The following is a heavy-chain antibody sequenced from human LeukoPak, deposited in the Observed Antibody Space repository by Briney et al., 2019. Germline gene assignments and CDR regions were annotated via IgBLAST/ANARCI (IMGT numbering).Heavy chain of an antibody. CDR1: GFTFSSYW. J-gene: IGHJ4*02. CDR3: AKAFSGWLLFLDY. V-gene: IGHV3-7*01. D-gene: IGHD3-3*01. CDR2: IKEDGSEK. Sequence: GGSLRLSCAASGFTFSSYWMSWVRQAPGKGLEWVANIKEDGSEKDYVDSVKGRFAISRDNAKNTLYLQMNSLRAEDTAVYYCAKAFSGWLLFLDYWGQGTLVTVSS.